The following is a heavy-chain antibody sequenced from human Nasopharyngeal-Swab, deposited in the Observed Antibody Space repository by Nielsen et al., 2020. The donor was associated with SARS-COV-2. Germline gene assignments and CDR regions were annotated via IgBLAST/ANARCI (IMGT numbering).Heavy chain of an antibody. CDR1: GFTFSSHW. CDR3: ARGPSTANFYAGDY. J-gene: IGHJ4*02. Sequence: LSLTCAASGFTFSSHWMHWVRQGPGEGLVWLSCISSDGRTTNYADSVKGRFSISRDNSKNTLHLQMNSLTDGDTAVYYCARGPSTANFYAGDYWGQGTLVTVSS. D-gene: IGHD2/OR15-2a*01. CDR2: ISSDGRTT. V-gene: IGHV3-74*01.